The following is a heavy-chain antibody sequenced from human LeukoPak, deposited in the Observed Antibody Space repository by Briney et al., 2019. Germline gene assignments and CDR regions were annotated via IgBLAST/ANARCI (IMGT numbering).Heavy chain of an antibody. Sequence: GASVKVSCKASGYTFTGYYMHWVRQAPGQGLEWMGRINPNSGGTNYAQKFQGRVTMTRDTSISTAYMELSRLRSDDTAVYHCARDYTGGKYSYGVPWGQGTLVTVSS. CDR2: INPNSGGT. D-gene: IGHD5-18*01. CDR3: ARDYTGGKYSYGVP. CDR1: GYTFTGYY. J-gene: IGHJ5*02. V-gene: IGHV1-2*06.